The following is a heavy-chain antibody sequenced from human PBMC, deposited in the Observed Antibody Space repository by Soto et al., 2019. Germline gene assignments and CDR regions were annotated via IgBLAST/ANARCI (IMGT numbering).Heavy chain of an antibody. CDR3: ARVPDSYGLVFYLAF. CDR1: GYTFTCYH. CDR2: INPNGGDT. D-gene: IGHD5-18*01. Sequence: ASVKVSCKASGYTFTCYHIHWVRQAPGQGLEWMGIINPNGGDTRYAQKLQGRVTMTRDTSTSTVYMEVSSLISEDTALYYCARVPDSYGLVFYLAFWRQGTLDTVSS. J-gene: IGHJ4*02. V-gene: IGHV1-46*04.